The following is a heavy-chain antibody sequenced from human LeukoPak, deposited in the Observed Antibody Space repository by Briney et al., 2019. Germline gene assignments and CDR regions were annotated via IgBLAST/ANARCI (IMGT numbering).Heavy chain of an antibody. V-gene: IGHV3-33*01. CDR1: GFTFSSYG. CDR2: IWYDGSNK. CDR3: ARDRAITFGETAYYFGY. Sequence: QPGGSLRLSCAASGFTFSSYGMHWVRQAPGKGLEWVAVIWYDGSNKYYADSVKGRFTISRDNSKNTLYLQMNSLRAEDTAVYYCARDRAITFGETAYYFGYWGQGTLVTVSS. J-gene: IGHJ4*02. D-gene: IGHD3-16*01.